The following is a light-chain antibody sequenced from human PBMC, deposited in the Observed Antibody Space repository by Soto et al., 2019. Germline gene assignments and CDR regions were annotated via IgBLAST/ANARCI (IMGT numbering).Light chain of an antibody. CDR3: QSYDSSLSVV. CDR1: SSNIGAGYD. J-gene: IGLJ1*01. V-gene: IGLV1-40*01. Sequence: QSVLTQPPPVSGAPGQRVTISCTGSSSNIGAGYDVHWYQQLPGTAPKLLIYGNSNRPSGVPDRFSGSKSGTSASLAITGLQAEDEADYYCQSYDSSLSVVFGTGTKVTVL. CDR2: GNS.